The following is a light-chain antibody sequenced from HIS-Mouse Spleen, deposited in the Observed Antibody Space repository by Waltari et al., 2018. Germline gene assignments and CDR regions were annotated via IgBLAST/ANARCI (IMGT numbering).Light chain of an antibody. CDR1: RSDVGSYNL. CDR3: CSYAGSSTVV. J-gene: IGLJ2*01. CDR2: EGS. Sequence: QSALTQPASVSGSPGQSITISCTGTRSDVGSYNLFSWYQQHPGKAPKLMTYEGSKRPSGVSNRFSGSKSGNTASLTISGLQAEDEADYYCCSYAGSSTVVFGGGTKLTVL. V-gene: IGLV2-23*01.